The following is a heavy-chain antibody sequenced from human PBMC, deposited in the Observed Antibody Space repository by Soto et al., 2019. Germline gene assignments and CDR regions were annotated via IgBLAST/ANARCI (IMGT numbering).Heavy chain of an antibody. D-gene: IGHD2-15*01. Sequence: GFLRLSWAASGFTFSSYAMSWVRQAPGKGLELVSAISGSGGSTYYGDSVKGRFTISRDNSKNTLYLQMNSLRAEDTAVYYCAKDLAKALRAYCSGGSCYSGHAPQNYYYYYYGMDVWGQGTTVTVSS. CDR2: ISGSGGST. CDR1: GFTFSSYA. V-gene: IGHV3-23*01. CDR3: AKDLAKALRAYCSGGSCYSGHAPQNYYYYYYGMDV. J-gene: IGHJ6*02.